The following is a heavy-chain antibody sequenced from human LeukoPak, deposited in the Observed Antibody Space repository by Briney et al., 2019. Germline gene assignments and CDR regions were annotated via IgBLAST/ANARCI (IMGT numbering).Heavy chain of an antibody. CDR2: INSDGCST. J-gene: IGHJ4*02. D-gene: IGHD3-9*01. V-gene: IGHV3-74*01. CDR3: ARERDISTGYYPFDY. CDR1: GFTFSSYW. Sequence: GGSLRLSCAASGFTFSSYWMHWVRQAPGKGLVWVSRINSDGCSTSYADSVKGRFTISRDNAKNTLYLQMNSLRAEDTAVYYCARERDISTGYYPFDYWGQGTLVTVSS.